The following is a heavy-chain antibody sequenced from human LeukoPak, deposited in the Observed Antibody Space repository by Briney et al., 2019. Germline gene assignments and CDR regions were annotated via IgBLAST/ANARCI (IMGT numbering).Heavy chain of an antibody. V-gene: IGHV1-24*01. Sequence: ASVKVSCKVSGYTLTELSMHWVRQAPGQGLEWMGVFDPEDGETIYAQKFQGRVTMTEDTSTDTAYMELSSLRSEDTAVYYCATAVAGQPHDAFDIWGQGTMVTVSS. D-gene: IGHD6-19*01. CDR3: ATAVAGQPHDAFDI. CDR1: GYTLTELS. J-gene: IGHJ3*02. CDR2: FDPEDGET.